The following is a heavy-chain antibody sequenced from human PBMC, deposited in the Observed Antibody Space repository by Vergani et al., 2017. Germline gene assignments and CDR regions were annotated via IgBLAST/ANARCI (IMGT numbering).Heavy chain of an antibody. CDR1: GGSLGSYY. J-gene: IGHJ5*02. V-gene: IGHV4-59*01. Sequence: QVQLQESGPGVVKPSETLSLTCTVSGGSLGSYYWNWIRQSPGKGLEWIGYIYYSGNTNYNPSLESRVTISVDTSKNQFSLKLNSVTAEDTAVYYCARGPHSDPWGQGTLVTVSS. CDR2: IYYSGNT. CDR3: ARGPHSDP.